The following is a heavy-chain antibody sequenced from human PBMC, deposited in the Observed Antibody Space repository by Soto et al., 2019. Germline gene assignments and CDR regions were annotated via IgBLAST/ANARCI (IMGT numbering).Heavy chain of an antibody. CDR2: IYNDGTYS. D-gene: IGHD3-10*01. CDR1: GFIFKMYW. V-gene: IGHV3-74*01. J-gene: IGHJ4*02. Sequence: GGSLRLSCAASGFIFKMYWMHWVRQSPGKGLVWISRIYNDGTYSDYADSVRGRFTISRDNVNDTLYLQMNDLRAEDSGLYYCTRGPRPISTGTGAYWGQGTQVTSPQ. CDR3: TRGPRPISTGTGAY.